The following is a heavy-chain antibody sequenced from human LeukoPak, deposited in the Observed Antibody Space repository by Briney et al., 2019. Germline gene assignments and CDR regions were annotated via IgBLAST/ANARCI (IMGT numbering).Heavy chain of an antibody. CDR2: IYSGGST. V-gene: IGHV3-53*01. J-gene: IGHJ4*02. CDR3: ARYQSWVTMIVVASDY. CDR1: GFTVNSNY. D-gene: IGHD3-22*01. Sequence: GGSLRLSCAASGFTVNSNYMSWVRQAPGKGLEWVSVIYSGGSTYYADSVKGRFTISRDNSKNTLYLQMNSLRAEDTAVYYCARYQSWVTMIVVASDYWGQGTLVTVSS.